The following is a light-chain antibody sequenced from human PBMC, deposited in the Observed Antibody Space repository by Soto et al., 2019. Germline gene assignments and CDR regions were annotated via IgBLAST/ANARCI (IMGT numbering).Light chain of an antibody. V-gene: IGLV2-14*03. CDR2: EAS. CDR3: SSYTNTSTLV. Sequence: QSALTQPASVSGSPGQSITISCTGTASDLGAYKYVSWYQQHPDKAPKLILYEASRRPSGVSNRFSGSKSGNTASLTISGLLAEDESDYSCSSYTNTSTLVFGTGTKLTVL. J-gene: IGLJ1*01. CDR1: ASDLGAYKY.